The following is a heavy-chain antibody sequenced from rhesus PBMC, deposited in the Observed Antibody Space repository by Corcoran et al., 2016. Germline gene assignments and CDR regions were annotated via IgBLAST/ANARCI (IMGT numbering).Heavy chain of an antibody. D-gene: IGHD2-27*01. J-gene: IGHJ6*01. CDR1: GFTLSRYW. CDR3: TRGQGGIGASYGSES. Sequence: EMQLVESGGGLAKPGESLRLSCEASGFTLSRYWMHWIRQAPGKGLGRFASLKTATGRPDYIDSVKDRFTIFSDNAKNTLFLQMNSLRPEDTGVYYCTRGQGGIGASYGSESWGRGVAVTVSS. CDR2: LKTATGRP. V-gene: IGHV3-14*01.